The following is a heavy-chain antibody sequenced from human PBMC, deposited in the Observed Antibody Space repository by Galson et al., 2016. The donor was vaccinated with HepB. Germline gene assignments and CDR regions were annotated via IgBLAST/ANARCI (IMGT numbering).Heavy chain of an antibody. CDR2: TYYSSQWYI. D-gene: IGHD6-6*01. J-gene: IGHJ4*02. CDR3: AREFVSSFTH. V-gene: IGHV6-1*01. CDR1: GDRVSSNFAT. Sequence: CAISGDRVSSNFATWNWIRHSPSRGLEWLGRTYYSSQWYIAYAVPVRGRININPDTSKNQFSLQLDSVTPEDTAVYYCAREFVSSFTHWGQGTLLTVSS.